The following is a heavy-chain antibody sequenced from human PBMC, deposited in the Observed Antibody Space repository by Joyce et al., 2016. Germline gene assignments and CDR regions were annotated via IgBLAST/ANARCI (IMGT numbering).Heavy chain of an antibody. J-gene: IGHJ4*02. D-gene: IGHD6-19*01. CDR2: IYGDGTT. CDR1: GFSVSNSY. Sequence: EVQLVETGGGLIQSGGSLRLSCEASGFSVSNSYMSWVRQSPGKGLEWVSVIYGDGTTYYAESVKGRFTISRDNSKDTLYLQMNSLRAEDTAMYCCTRFSTGGLKFDYWGQGTLVTVSS. V-gene: IGHV3-53*02. CDR3: TRFSTGGLKFDY.